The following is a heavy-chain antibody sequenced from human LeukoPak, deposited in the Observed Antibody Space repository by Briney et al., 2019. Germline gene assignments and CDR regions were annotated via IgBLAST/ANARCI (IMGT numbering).Heavy chain of an antibody. CDR1: GGSIRSSSYY. Sequence: PSETLSLTCTVSGGSIRSSSYYWGGIRQPPGKGLEWIGSIYYSGSTYYNPSLKSRVTISVDTSKNQASLRLSSVTAADTAVYYCASGHCDSSGYYYPFDYWGQGTLVTVSS. J-gene: IGHJ4*02. V-gene: IGHV4-39*01. CDR3: ASGHCDSSGYYYPFDY. D-gene: IGHD3-22*01. CDR2: IYYSGST.